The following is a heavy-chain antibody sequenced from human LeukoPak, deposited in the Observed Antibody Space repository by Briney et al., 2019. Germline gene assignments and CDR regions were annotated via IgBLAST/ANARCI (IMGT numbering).Heavy chain of an antibody. Sequence: GGSPRLSCAASGFTFSSYWMHWVRQAPGKGLVWVSRINSDGSTTSYADSVKGRFTISRDNAKNTLYLQMNSLRAEDTAVYYCAREGGGPDPQYYFDYWGQGTLVTVSS. V-gene: IGHV3-74*01. CDR1: GFTFSSYW. CDR2: INSDGSTT. D-gene: IGHD2-15*01. J-gene: IGHJ4*02. CDR3: AREGGGPDPQYYFDY.